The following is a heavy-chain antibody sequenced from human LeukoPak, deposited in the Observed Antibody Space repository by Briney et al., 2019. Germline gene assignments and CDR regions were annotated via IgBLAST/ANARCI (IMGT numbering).Heavy chain of an antibody. D-gene: IGHD4-23*01. J-gene: IGHJ4*02. V-gene: IGHV3-74*01. Sequence: GGSLRLSCAASGFTFSSYWMNWVRHAPGKGLVWVSRIASDGSSTTYADSVKGRFSTSRDNAKNTLYLQMNSLRVEDTAVYYCARGRPHGNDYWGQGTLVTVSS. CDR2: IASDGSST. CDR1: GFTFSSYW. CDR3: ARGRPHGNDY.